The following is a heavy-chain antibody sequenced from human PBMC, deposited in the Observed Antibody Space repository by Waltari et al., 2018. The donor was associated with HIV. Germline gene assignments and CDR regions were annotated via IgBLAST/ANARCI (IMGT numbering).Heavy chain of an antibody. CDR1: GGSISSYY. V-gene: IGHV4-59*01. D-gene: IGHD3-10*01. CDR3: AREIGRYGSGSFATWGYYYGMDV. CDR2: IYYSGST. Sequence: QVQLQESGPGLVKPSETLSLTCTVSGGSISSYYWSWIRQPPGKGLEWIGYIYYSGSTNYNPALKSRVTISVDTSKNQFSLKLSSVTAADTAVYYCAREIGRYGSGSFATWGYYYGMDVWGQGTTVTVSS. J-gene: IGHJ6*02.